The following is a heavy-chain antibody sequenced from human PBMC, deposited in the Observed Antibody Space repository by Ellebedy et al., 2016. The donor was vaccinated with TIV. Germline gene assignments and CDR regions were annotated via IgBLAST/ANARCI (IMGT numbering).Heavy chain of an antibody. CDR3: ARSRSSGYCDY. J-gene: IGHJ4*02. Sequence: GESLKISCAASGFTFRNYGMHWVRQAPGKGLEWVAVIWYDGSNKYYADSVKGRFTISSDNSKNTLYLQMNSLRAEDTAVYYCARSRSSGYCDYWGQGTLVTVSS. V-gene: IGHV3-33*01. CDR1: GFTFRNYG. CDR2: IWYDGSNK. D-gene: IGHD3-22*01.